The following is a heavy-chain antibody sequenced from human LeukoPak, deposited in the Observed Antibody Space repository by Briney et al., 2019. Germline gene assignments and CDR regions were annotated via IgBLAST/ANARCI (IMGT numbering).Heavy chain of an antibody. CDR3: AREYGSGSSRRRFDP. J-gene: IGHJ5*02. V-gene: IGHV3-48*03. CDR1: GFTFSSYE. D-gene: IGHD3-10*01. CDR2: ISSSGRTI. Sequence: GSLRLSCAASGFTFSSYEMNWVRQAPGKGLEWVSYISSSGRTIYYADSVKGRFTISRDNAENSLYLQMNSLRAEDTAVYYCAREYGSGSSRRRFDPWGQGTLVTVSS.